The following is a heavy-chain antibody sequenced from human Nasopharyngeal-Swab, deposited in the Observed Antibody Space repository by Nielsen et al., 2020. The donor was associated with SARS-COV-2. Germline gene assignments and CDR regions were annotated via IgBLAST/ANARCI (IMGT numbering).Heavy chain of an antibody. CDR2: IDWDDDK. V-gene: IGHV2-70*11. D-gene: IGHD4-11*01. CDR3: ARIRAGTVTTYYYYMDV. Sequence: WIRQPPGKALEWLARIDWDDDKYYSTSLKTRLTISKDTSKNRVVLTMTNMDPVDTAAYYCARIRAGTVTTYYYYMDVWGKGTTVTVSS. J-gene: IGHJ6*03.